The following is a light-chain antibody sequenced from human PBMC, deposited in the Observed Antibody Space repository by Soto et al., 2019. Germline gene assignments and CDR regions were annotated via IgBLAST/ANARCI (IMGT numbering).Light chain of an antibody. V-gene: IGKV3-20*01. CDR2: DAS. CDR3: LQHSGTSPKT. Sequence: EVVLTQSPGTLSLSPGERVTLSCGTSQTLSSSFLAWYQQKPGQAPRLLMFDASNRATDIPDRFSGSGSGTDFTLNITRLEPEDSAVYYCLQHSGTSPKTFGQGTKV. CDR1: QTLSSSF. J-gene: IGKJ1*01.